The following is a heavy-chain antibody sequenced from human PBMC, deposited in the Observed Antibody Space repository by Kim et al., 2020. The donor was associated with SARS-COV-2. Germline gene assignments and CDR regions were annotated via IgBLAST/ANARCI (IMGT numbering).Heavy chain of an antibody. V-gene: IGHV3-9*01. J-gene: IGHJ4*02. CDR3: ARRIAAAGRSFDY. D-gene: IGHD6-13*01. Sequence: YADSVKGRFTISRDNAKNSLYLQMNSLRAEDTALYYCARRIAAAGRSFDYWGQGTLVTVSS.